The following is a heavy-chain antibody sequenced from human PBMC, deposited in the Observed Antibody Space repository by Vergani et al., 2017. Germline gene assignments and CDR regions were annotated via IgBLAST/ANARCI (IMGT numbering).Heavy chain of an antibody. D-gene: IGHD2-2*01. CDR1: GGSISSSSYY. V-gene: IGHV4-39*01. Sequence: QLQLQESGPGLVKPSETLSLTCTVSGGSISSSSYYWGWIRQPPGKGLEWIGSIYYSGSTYYNPSLKSRVTISVDTSKNQFSLKLSSVTAADPAVYCCARIGRAIVVVPAASAGFDYWGQGTLVTVSS. CDR3: ARIGRAIVVVPAASAGFDY. CDR2: IYYSGST. J-gene: IGHJ4*02.